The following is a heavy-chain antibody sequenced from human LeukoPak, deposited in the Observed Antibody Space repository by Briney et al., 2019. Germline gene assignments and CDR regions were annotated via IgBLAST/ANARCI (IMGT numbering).Heavy chain of an antibody. D-gene: IGHD4-17*01. Sequence: PSETLSLTCAVSDVSFSSHYLTWIRQPPGKGLEWVGYISYIGSTNYNPSLKSRVTISIDTSKNQFSLKLSSVTAADTAVYYCARDLVTVTKGFDIWGQGTMVSVSS. CDR1: DVSFSSHY. CDR3: ARDLVTVTKGFDI. CDR2: ISYIGST. V-gene: IGHV4-59*11. J-gene: IGHJ3*02.